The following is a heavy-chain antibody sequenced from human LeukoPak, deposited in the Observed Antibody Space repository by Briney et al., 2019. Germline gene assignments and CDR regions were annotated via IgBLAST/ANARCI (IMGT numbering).Heavy chain of an antibody. J-gene: IGHJ4*02. D-gene: IGHD2-21*01. V-gene: IGHV4-59*08. CDR3: ASTSINVDY. CDR1: GESMSGFY. CDR2: MHYTGST. Sequence: SETLSLTCTVSGESMSGFYWNWIRQPPGKGLEWIGYMHYTGSTNYNPSLKSRVTISIDTSKNQFSLKLSSVTASDTAVYYCASTSINVDYWGQGTLVTVSS.